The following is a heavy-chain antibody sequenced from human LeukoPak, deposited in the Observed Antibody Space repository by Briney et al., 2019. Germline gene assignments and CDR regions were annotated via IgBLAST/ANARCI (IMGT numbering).Heavy chain of an antibody. D-gene: IGHD3-10*01. J-gene: IGHJ4*01. CDR1: TGSFSGYY. V-gene: IGHV4-34*01. Sequence: SETPSLTCAVYTGSFSGYYRTWIRQPPGKGLEWIGEINHSGSTNCNPSLKSRITLSVDTSKNQFSLKVGSVTAADTAIYYCARNRADGSGTYYERNPLNFDSWGQGTLVTVSS. CDR3: ARNRADGSGTYYERNPLNFDS. CDR2: INHSGST.